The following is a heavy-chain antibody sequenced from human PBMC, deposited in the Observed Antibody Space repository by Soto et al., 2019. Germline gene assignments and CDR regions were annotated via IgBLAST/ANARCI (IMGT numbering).Heavy chain of an antibody. Sequence: ESGPTLVNPTQTLTLTCTFTEFSLSTSEVGVVWVRQPPGKALEWLALIYWDDDKRYSPSLKSRLTITKDASKKQVVLKVANMDTSDTATYYCAPRGITSYALGYWGQGIQVTVSS. CDR3: APRGITSYALGY. D-gene: IGHD2-2*01. CDR2: IYWDDDK. CDR1: EFSLSTSEVG. V-gene: IGHV2-5*02. J-gene: IGHJ4*02.